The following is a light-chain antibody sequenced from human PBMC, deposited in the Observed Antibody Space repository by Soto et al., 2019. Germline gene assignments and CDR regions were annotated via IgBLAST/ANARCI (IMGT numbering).Light chain of an antibody. CDR1: SSDVGGYNY. Sequence: QSVLTQTASVSGSPGQSITISCTGTSSDVGGYNYVSWYQQYPGKAPKLMIYEVSNRPSGVSNRFSGSKSGNTASLTISGLQAEDEADYYCSSYTSRSTWVFGGGTKVTVL. J-gene: IGLJ3*02. CDR2: EVS. CDR3: SSYTSRSTWV. V-gene: IGLV2-14*01.